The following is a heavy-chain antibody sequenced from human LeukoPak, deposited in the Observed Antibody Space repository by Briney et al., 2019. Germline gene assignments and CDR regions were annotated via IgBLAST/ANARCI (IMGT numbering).Heavy chain of an antibody. J-gene: IGHJ4*02. CDR3: ARLCSGGSCYRHSDY. CDR2: VYNSEST. V-gene: IGHV4-59*08. D-gene: IGHD2-15*01. Sequence: SETLSLTCTVSGGSISSYYWSWIRQPPGKGLEWIGYVYNSESTRYNPSLKSRVTISVDTSKNQFSLRLRSVTAADTAVYYCARLCSGGSCYRHSDYWGQGTLVTVSS. CDR1: GGSISSYY.